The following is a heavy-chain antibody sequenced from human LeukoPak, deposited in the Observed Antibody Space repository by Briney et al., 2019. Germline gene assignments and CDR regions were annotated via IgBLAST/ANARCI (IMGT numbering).Heavy chain of an antibody. D-gene: IGHD6-13*01. J-gene: IGHJ6*03. CDR3: ARDPTGYSSSWYGTSYYMDV. Sequence: ASVKVSCKVSGYTLTELSMHWVRQAPGKGLEWMGGFDPEDGETIYAQKFQGRVTMTEDTSTDTAYMELSSLRSEDTAVYYCARDPTGYSSSWYGTSYYMDVWGKGTTVTVSS. CDR1: GYTLTELS. CDR2: FDPEDGET. V-gene: IGHV1-24*01.